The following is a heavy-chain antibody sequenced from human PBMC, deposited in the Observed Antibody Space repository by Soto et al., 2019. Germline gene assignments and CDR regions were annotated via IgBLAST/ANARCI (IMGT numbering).Heavy chain of an antibody. CDR2: ISGSGGST. CDR1: GFTFSSYA. J-gene: IGHJ4*02. V-gene: IGHV3-23*01. CDR3: ARGGANYDILTGYKREDYFYY. Sequence: PGGSLRLSCAASGFTFSSYAMSWVRQAPGKGLEWVSAISGSGGSTYYADSVKGRFTISRDNSKNTLYLQMNSLRAEDTAVYYCARGGANYDILTGYKREDYFYYWGQGTLVTVSS. D-gene: IGHD3-9*01.